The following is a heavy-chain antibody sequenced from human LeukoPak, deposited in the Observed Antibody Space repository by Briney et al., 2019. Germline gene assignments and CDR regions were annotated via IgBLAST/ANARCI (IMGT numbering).Heavy chain of an antibody. CDR1: GFTFSSYA. CDR2: ISSSGGST. V-gene: IGHV3-64*01. J-gene: IGHJ3*02. Sequence: PGGSLRLSCAASGFTFSSYAMHWVRQAPGKGLEYVSAISSSGGSTYYANSVKGRFTISRDNSKNTLYLQMGSLRAEDMAVYYCARDATAQGAAFDIWGQGTMVTVSS. CDR3: ARDATAQGAAFDI. D-gene: IGHD2-15*01.